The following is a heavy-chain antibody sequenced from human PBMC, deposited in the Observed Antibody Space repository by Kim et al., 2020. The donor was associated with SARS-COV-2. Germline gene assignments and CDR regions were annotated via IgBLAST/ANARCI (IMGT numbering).Heavy chain of an antibody. CDR2: ISSSSSYI. J-gene: IGHJ5*02. D-gene: IGHD2-2*01. V-gene: IGHV3-21*01. CDR1: GFTFSSYS. Sequence: GGSLRLSCAASGFTFSSYSMNWVRQAPGKGLEWVSSISSSSSYIYYADSVKGRFTISRDNAKNSLYLQMNSLRAEDTAVYYCARVDIVVVPAASQHPPVNWFDPWGQGTLVTVSS. CDR3: ARVDIVVVPAASQHPPVNWFDP.